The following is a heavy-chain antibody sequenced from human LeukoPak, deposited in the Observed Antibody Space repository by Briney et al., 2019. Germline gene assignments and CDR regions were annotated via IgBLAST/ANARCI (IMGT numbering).Heavy chain of an antibody. J-gene: IGHJ4*02. CDR2: ISPTTTIT. D-gene: IGHD4-17*01. Sequence: GRSLRLSCAASGFTLSDYYMNWVRQAPGKGLEWVGYISPTTTITGYADSVKGRFTISRDNAKNSLYLQMNSLRGEDTAVYYCARVSRTTVRYWGQGTLVTVSS. CDR3: ARVSRTTVRY. V-gene: IGHV3-48*01. CDR1: GFTLSDYY.